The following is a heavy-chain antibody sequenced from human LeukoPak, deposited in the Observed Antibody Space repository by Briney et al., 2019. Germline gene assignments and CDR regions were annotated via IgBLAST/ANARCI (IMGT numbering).Heavy chain of an antibody. V-gene: IGHV4-39*01. J-gene: IGHJ4*02. CDR3: ARLYWSVAGYYFDY. CDR2: IYYSGRT. D-gene: IGHD6-19*01. Sequence: PSETLSLTCTVSGGSIGSSTYYWGWIRQPPGKGLEWIASIYYSGRTYYNPSLKSRVTISVDTSKNQFSLTLTSVTAADTAVYFCARLYWSVAGYYFDYWGQGALVTVSS. CDR1: GGSIGSSTYY.